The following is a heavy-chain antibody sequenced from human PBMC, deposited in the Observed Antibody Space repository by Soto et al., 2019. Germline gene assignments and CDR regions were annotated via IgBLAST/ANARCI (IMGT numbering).Heavy chain of an antibody. V-gene: IGHV4-39*01. CDR2: FYYSGST. CDR1: GGSISSSSYY. CDR3: AMAIWGSYRYRFEY. D-gene: IGHD3-16*02. J-gene: IGHJ4*02. Sequence: SETLSLTCTVSGGSISSSSYYWGWIRQPPGKGLEWIGSFYYSGSTYFNPSLKSRVTMSVDTSKNQFSLRLSSVTAADTAVYYCAMAIWGSYRYRFEYWGQGTLVTVSS.